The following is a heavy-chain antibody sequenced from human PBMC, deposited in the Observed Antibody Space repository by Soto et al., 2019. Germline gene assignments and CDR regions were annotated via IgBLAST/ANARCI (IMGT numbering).Heavy chain of an antibody. D-gene: IGHD2-15*01. CDR2: ISTYNGNT. Sequence: QVQLVQSGAEVKKPGASVKVSCKASGYTFTNYGISWVRQAPGQGLEWMGWISTYNGNTKYAQKVQGRVTMTTDTSTSTAYMELRSLRSYDTAVYYCARDLCSVCWFDPWGQRSLVTVSS. CDR3: ARDLCSVCWFDP. V-gene: IGHV1-18*01. J-gene: IGHJ5*02. CDR1: GYTFTNYG.